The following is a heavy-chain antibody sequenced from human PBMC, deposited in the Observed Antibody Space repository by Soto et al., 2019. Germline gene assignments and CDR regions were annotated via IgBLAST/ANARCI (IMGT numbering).Heavy chain of an antibody. D-gene: IGHD5-12*01. V-gene: IGHV1-69*13. Sequence: ASVKVSCKASGGTFSSYAISWVRQAPGQGLEWMGGIIPIFGTANYAQKFQGRVTITADESTSTAYMELSSLRSEDTAVYYCARAFGGYSGYDYFDYWGQGTLVTVSS. CDR1: GGTFSSYA. CDR3: ARAFGGYSGYDYFDY. CDR2: IIPIFGTA. J-gene: IGHJ4*02.